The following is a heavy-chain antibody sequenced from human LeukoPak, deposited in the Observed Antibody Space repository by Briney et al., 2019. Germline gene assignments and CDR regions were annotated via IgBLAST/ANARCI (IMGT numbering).Heavy chain of an antibody. CDR3: ARDAYSSSWYNYYAFDI. V-gene: IGHV4-4*07. J-gene: IGHJ3*02. CDR1: GGSISSYY. CDR2: IYTSGST. Sequence: SETLSLTWTVSGGSISSYYWSWIRQPAEKGLEWIGRIYTSGSTNYNPSLKSRVTMSVDTSKNQFSLKLSSVTAADTAVYYCARDAYSSSWYNYYAFDIWGQGTMVTVSS. D-gene: IGHD6-13*01.